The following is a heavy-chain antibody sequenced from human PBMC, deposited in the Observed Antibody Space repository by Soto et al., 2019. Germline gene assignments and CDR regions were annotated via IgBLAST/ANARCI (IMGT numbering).Heavy chain of an antibody. CDR2: IKKDGSEK. D-gene: IGHD3-9*01. V-gene: IGHV3-7*03. J-gene: IGHJ5*02. Sequence: GGSLRLSCAASGFTFSSYWMSWVRQAPGKGLEWVANIKKDGSEKYYVDSVKGRFTISRDNAKNSLYLQMNGLRAEDTAVYYCERVRGNDILTGNPQPRFDTWGQGTLVTVSS. CDR1: GFTFSSYW. CDR3: ERVRGNDILTGNPQPRFDT.